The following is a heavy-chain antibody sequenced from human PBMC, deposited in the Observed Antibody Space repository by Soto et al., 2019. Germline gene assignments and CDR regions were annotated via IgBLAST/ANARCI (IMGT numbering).Heavy chain of an antibody. V-gene: IGHV1-3*01. D-gene: IGHD3-16*01. CDR2: INAGNGNT. CDR3: ARGYGGPIRWFDP. J-gene: IGHJ5*02. CDR1: GYTFTSYA. Sequence: QVQLVQSGAEVKKPGASVKVSCKASGYTFTSYAMHWVRQAPGQRLEWMGWINAGNGNTKYSQKFQGRVTITMDTSAGTAYMELSSLRSEDTAVYYCARGYGGPIRWFDPWGQGTLVTVSS.